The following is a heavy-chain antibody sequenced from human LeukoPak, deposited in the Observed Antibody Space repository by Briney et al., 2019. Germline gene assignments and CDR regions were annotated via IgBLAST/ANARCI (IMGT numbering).Heavy chain of an antibody. J-gene: IGHJ3*02. CDR3: ARAQHYYGSGSYYNHAFDI. CDR2: IYSGGST. D-gene: IGHD3-10*01. CDR1: GFTVSTNY. Sequence: GGSLRLSCAASGFTVSTNYMSWVRQAPGKELEWVSVIYSGGSTYYADSVKGRFTISRDNSKNTLYLQMNSLRAEDTAVYYCARAQHYYGSGSYYNHAFDIWGQGTMVTVSS. V-gene: IGHV3-53*01.